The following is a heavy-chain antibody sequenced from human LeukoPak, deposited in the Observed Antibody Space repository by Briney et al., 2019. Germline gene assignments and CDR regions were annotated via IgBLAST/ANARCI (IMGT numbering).Heavy chain of an antibody. D-gene: IGHD5-18*01. V-gene: IGHV3-30*18. CDR2: ISYDESNK. J-gene: IGHJ1*01. CDR3: EKELRGYSYGEH. CDR1: GFIFSNYG. Sequence: GGSLRLSCAASGFIFSNYGMHWVRQAPGKGLEWVVVISYDESNKFYRDSVKGRFTISRDNSKNMLYLQMNSLRAEDTAVYYCEKELRGYSYGEHWGQGILVTVSS.